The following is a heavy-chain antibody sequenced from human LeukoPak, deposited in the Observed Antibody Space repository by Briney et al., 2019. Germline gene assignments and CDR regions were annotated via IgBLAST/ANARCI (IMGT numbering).Heavy chain of an antibody. Sequence: GGSLRLSCAASGFTFSSYGMSWVRQAPGKGLEWVSTISGSAYNTYYADSVKGRFTISRDNSASTLYLQMNSLRAEDTALYYCAKHTGSYFIYSVGAWCQGTLVSVSS. CDR1: GFTFSSYG. CDR3: AKHTGSYFIYSVGA. CDR2: ISGSAYNT. J-gene: IGHJ5*02. V-gene: IGHV3-23*01. D-gene: IGHD1-26*01.